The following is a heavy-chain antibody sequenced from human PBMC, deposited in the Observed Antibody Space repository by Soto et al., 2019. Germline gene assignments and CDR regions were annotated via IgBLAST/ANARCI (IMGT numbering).Heavy chain of an antibody. D-gene: IGHD3-10*01. CDR3: ARVGYYYGSGSYYPTFDY. CDR2: INPSGGST. V-gene: IGHV1-46*01. J-gene: IGHJ4*02. CDR1: GYTFTSYY. Sequence: ASVKVSCKASGYTFTSYYMHWVRQAPGQGLEWMGIINPSGGSTSYAQKFQGRVTMTRDTSTSTVYMELSSPRSEDTAVYYCARVGYYYGSGSYYPTFDYWGQGTLVTVSS.